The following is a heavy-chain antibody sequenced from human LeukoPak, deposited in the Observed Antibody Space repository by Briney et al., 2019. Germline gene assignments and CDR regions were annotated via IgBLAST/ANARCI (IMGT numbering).Heavy chain of an antibody. J-gene: IGHJ6*02. CDR1: GDSVSSNSAA. D-gene: IGHD3-10*01. CDR3: ARLHYYGPQFYYYGMDV. Sequence: SQTLSLTCGISGDSVSSNSAAWNWIRQSPSRGLEWLGRTYYRSKWYNDYAVSVKSRITINPDTSKNQFSLQLNSVTPEDTAVYYCARLHYYGPQFYYYGMDVWGQGTTVTVSS. V-gene: IGHV6-1*01. CDR2: TYYRSKWYN.